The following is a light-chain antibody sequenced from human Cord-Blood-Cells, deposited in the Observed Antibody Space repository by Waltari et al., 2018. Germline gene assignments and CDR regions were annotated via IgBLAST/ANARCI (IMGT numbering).Light chain of an antibody. Sequence: IVLTHSPATLSLSPGERATLSCRASQSVSSYLACYQQKPGQAPRLLIYVASNRATGITARFSGSGSGTDFTLTISSLEPEDLAVYYCQQRSNWPPYTFGQGTKLEIK. J-gene: IGKJ2*01. CDR1: QSVSSY. V-gene: IGKV3-11*01. CDR3: QQRSNWPPYT. CDR2: VAS.